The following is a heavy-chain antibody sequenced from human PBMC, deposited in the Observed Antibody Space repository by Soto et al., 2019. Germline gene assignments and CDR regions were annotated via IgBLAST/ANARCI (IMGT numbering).Heavy chain of an antibody. D-gene: IGHD3-3*01. Sequence: ASVKVSCKASGYTFDRYYMHWVRQAPGQGLEWMGMINPNGDITSYEQKFQGRVTMTRDASTSTLYMELNSLRSDDTAMYYCTRGSFLEWSYMDVWGQGTTVTVSS. CDR1: GYTFDRYY. V-gene: IGHV1-46*02. CDR3: TRGSFLEWSYMDV. CDR2: INPNGDIT. J-gene: IGHJ6*02.